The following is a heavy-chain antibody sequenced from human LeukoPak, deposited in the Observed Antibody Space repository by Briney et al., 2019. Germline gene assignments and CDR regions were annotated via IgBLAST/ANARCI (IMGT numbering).Heavy chain of an antibody. CDR1: GLTFNHHW. CDR3: ARDAYSGSVDN. V-gene: IGHV3-74*01. J-gene: IGHJ4*02. CDR2: ISGDGSVT. D-gene: IGHD6-19*01. Sequence: RAGGSLRLSCAASGLTFNHHWMFWLRQTPGKGLMYVSRISGDGSVTDYAASVKGRFTISRDNAKNTLYLQMDSLGAEDTAVYYCARDAYSGSVDNWGQGTLDTVSS.